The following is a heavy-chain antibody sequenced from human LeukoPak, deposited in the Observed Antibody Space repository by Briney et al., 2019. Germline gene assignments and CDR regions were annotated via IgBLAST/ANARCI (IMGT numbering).Heavy chain of an antibody. CDR3: ASFYCSGGSCYQYYSYYYMDV. J-gene: IGHJ6*03. CDR2: IYYSGST. D-gene: IGHD2-15*01. CDR1: GGSISSSSYY. Sequence: SETLSLTCTVSGGSISSSSYYWGWIRQPPGKGLEWIGSIYYSGSTYSNPSLQSRVTISVDTSKNQFSLKLNSVTDEDTAVYYCASFYCSGGSCYQYYSYYYMDVWGKGTTVTISS. V-gene: IGHV4-39*01.